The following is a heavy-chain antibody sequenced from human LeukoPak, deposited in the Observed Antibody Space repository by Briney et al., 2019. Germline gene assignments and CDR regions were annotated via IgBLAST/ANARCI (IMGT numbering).Heavy chain of an antibody. CDR3: TTLGRGYSGYDLSCGGDCCFDY. J-gene: IGHJ4*02. CDR2: IKRKTDGGTT. V-gene: IGHV3-15*01. D-gene: IGHD5-12*01. Sequence: PGGSLRLSCAASGFTFNNAWMSWVRQAPGKGLEWVGRIKRKTDGGTTDYAAPVKGRFSISRDDSKNTLFLQMNSLKTEDTAVYYCTTLGRGYSGYDLSCGGDCCFDYWGQGTLVTVSS. CDR1: GFTFNNAW.